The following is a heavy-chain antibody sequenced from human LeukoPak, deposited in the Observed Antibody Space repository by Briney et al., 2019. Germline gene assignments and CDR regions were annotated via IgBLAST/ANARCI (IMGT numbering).Heavy chain of an antibody. J-gene: IGHJ4*02. CDR3: AKTNGYFDQ. D-gene: IGHD2-8*01. V-gene: IGHV3-23*01. CDR1: GFTFSNYG. Sequence: GGSLRLSCAASGFTFSNYGMTWLRQTPAKGLEWVSAISGSAETTYYSDSVKGRFTISRDSSKNTLFLQMNSLRVEDAAMYYCAKTNGYFDQWGQGTLVAVSS. CDR2: ISGSAETT.